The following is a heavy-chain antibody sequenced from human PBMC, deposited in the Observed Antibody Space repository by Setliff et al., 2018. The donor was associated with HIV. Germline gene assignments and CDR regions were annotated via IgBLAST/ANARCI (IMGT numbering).Heavy chain of an antibody. D-gene: IGHD3-10*01. CDR3: ARGALFAKLKNITMVRGVMVAFDI. J-gene: IGHJ3*02. Sequence: ASVKVSCKASGYTFTNSDINWVRQATGQGLEWMGWMNPNSGNTGYAQKFQGRVTMTRNTAISTAYMELSSPRSEDTAVYYCARGALFAKLKNITMVRGVMVAFDIWGQGTMVTVS. V-gene: IGHV1-8*02. CDR2: MNPNSGNT. CDR1: GYTFTNSD.